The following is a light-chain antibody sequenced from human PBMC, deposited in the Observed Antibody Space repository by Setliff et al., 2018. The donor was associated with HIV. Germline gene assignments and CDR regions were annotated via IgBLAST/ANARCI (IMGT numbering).Light chain of an antibody. Sequence: QSALTQPASVSGSPGQSITISCTGISSDVGNYNYVSWYQEHPGTAPKLMIYDVSKRPSGVSNRFSGSKSGNTASLTISGLQAEDEADYHCSSYTGRSTFVFGTGTKVTVL. CDR1: SSDVGNYNY. J-gene: IGLJ1*01. CDR3: SSYTGRSTFV. CDR2: DVS. V-gene: IGLV2-14*01.